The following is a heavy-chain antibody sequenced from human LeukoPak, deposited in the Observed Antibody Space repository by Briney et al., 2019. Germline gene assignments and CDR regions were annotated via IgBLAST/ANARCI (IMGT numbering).Heavy chain of an antibody. J-gene: IGHJ4*02. Sequence: GASVKVSCKVSGYTLTQLAMHWVRQAPGKGLEWMGGFDPEDGDTIYAQGFQGRVTMTEDTSTDTAYMELSSLRSDDTAVYYCATHAIGYYYYWGQGTLVTV. CDR2: FDPEDGDT. CDR1: GYTLTQLA. D-gene: IGHD3-22*01. CDR3: ATHAIGYYYY. V-gene: IGHV1-24*01.